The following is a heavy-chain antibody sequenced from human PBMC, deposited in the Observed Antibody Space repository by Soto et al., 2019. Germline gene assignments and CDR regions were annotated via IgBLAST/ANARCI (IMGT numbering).Heavy chain of an antibody. V-gene: IGHV3-23*01. Sequence: GGSLRLSCAASGFTFSSYAMSWVRQAPGKGLEWVSAISGSGGSTYYADSVKGRFTISRDNSKNTLYLQMNSLRAEDTAVYYCAKDGVDYSNPVSFDYWGQGTLVTAPQ. D-gene: IGHD4-4*01. CDR3: AKDGVDYSNPVSFDY. CDR2: ISGSGGST. CDR1: GFTFSSYA. J-gene: IGHJ4*02.